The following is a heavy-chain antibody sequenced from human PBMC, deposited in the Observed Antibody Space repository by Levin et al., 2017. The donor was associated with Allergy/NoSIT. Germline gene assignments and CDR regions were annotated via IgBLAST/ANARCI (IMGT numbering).Heavy chain of an antibody. CDR1: GFAFSSSW. V-gene: IGHV3-7*01. D-gene: IGHD3-22*01. CDR3: ARLTYYYASGYFDY. Sequence: LSLPCAASGFAFSSSWMSWVRQAPGKGLEWVANIKQDGSEKYYVDSVKGRFTISRDNAKNSLYLQMNSLRAEDTAVYYCARLTYYYASGYFDYWGQGTLVTVSS. J-gene: IGHJ4*02. CDR2: IKQDGSEK.